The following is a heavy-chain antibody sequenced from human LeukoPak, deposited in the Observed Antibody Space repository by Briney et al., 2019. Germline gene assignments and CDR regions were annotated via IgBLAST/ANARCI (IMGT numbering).Heavy chain of an antibody. J-gene: IGHJ4*02. V-gene: IGHV3-9*01. D-gene: IGHD1-1*01. CDR3: AKTRGYNWNDESPLDY. CDR1: GFTFDDYA. Sequence: GRSLRLSCAASGFTFDDYAMHWVRQAPGKGLEWVSGISWNSGSIGYADSVKGRFTISRDNAKNSLYLRMNSLRAEDTALYYCAKTRGYNWNDESPLDYWGQGTLVTVSS. CDR2: ISWNSGSI.